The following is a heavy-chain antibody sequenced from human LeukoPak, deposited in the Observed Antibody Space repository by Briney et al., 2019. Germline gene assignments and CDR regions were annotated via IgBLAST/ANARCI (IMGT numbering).Heavy chain of an antibody. CDR2: MNPNSGNT. J-gene: IGHJ4*02. CDR1: GYTFTSYD. V-gene: IGHV1-8*03. D-gene: IGHD3-22*01. CDR3: AREMDDSSGYKVGDS. Sequence: ASVKVSCKASGYTFTSYDINWVRQATGQGLEWMGWMNPNSGNTGYAQKFQGRVTITRNTSISTAYMELSSLRSEDTAVYYCAREMDDSSGYKVGDSWGQGTLVTVSS.